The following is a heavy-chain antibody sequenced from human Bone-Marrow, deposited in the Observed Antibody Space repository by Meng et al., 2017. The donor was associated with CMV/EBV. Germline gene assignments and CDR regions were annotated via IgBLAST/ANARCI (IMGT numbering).Heavy chain of an antibody. J-gene: IGHJ4*02. CDR3: AGSTVVNVGGF. V-gene: IGHV1-69*10. Sequence: SVKVSCKASGGTFSSYAISWVRQAPGQGLEWMGGIIPILGIANYAQKFQGRVTITADKSTSTAYMELNSLRAEDTAVYYCAGSTVVNVGGFWGRGSLVTVSS. D-gene: IGHD4-23*01. CDR2: IIPILGIA. CDR1: GGTFSSYA.